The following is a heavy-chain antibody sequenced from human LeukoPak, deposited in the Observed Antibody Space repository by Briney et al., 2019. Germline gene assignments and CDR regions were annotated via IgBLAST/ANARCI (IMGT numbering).Heavy chain of an antibody. V-gene: IGHV3-74*01. J-gene: IGHJ4*02. CDR2: INSDGSST. Sequence: GGSLRLSCAASGFTFSSYWMHWVRQAPGKGLVWVSRINSDGSSTSYADSVKGRFTISRDNAKNTLYLQMNSLRAEDTAIYYCAKEYTGTFSPFPSYFDNWGQGTLVTVSS. CDR1: GFTFSSYW. D-gene: IGHD1-26*01. CDR3: AKEYTGTFSPFPSYFDN.